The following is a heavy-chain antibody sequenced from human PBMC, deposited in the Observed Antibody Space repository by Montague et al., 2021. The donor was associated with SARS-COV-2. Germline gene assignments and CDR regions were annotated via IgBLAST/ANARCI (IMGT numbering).Heavy chain of an antibody. Sequence: FLSLSSSASGFTFRNYAMIWVRQAPGKGLEWVSGISGSADITYYADSVKGRFTISRDNSKNTLYLQMSSLRAGDTAVYYCAKDREVATGGLYYFDYWGQGTLVTVSS. CDR3: AKDREVATGGLYYFDY. V-gene: IGHV3-23*01. CDR2: ISGSADIT. CDR1: GFTFRNYA. D-gene: IGHD5-24*01. J-gene: IGHJ4*02.